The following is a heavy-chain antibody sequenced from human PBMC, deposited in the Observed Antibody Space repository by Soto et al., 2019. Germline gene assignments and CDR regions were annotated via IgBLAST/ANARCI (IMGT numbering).Heavy chain of an antibody. D-gene: IGHD6-19*01. V-gene: IGHV1-69*04. J-gene: IGHJ3*02. CDR1: GGTFSSYT. CDR3: ARDEGVVAGDAFDI. CDR2: IIPILGIA. Sequence: ASVKVSCKASGGTFSSYTISWVRQAPGQGLEWMGRIIPILGIANYAQKFQGRVTITADKSTSTAYMELSSLRSEDTAVYYCARDEGVVAGDAFDIWGQGTMVTVSS.